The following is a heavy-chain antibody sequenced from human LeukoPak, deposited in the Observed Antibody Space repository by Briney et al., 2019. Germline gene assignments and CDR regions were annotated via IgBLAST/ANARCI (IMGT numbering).Heavy chain of an antibody. J-gene: IGHJ2*01. V-gene: IGHV4-34*01. D-gene: IGHD3-16*01. CDR1: GGSFSGYY. Sequence: PSETLSLTCAVYGGSFSGYYWSWIRQPPGKGLEWIGEINHSGSTNYNPSLKSRVTISVDTSKNQFSLKLSSVTAADTAVYYCTRDAGGGSYYVYFDLWGRGTRVTVSS. CDR3: TRDAGGGSYYVYFDL. CDR2: INHSGST.